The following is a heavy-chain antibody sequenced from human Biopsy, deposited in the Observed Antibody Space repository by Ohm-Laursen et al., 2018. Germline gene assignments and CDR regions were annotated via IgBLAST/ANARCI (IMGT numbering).Heavy chain of an antibody. CDR3: AKDRYNYTPIGGFSMDV. CDR1: GFTFNNCG. J-gene: IGHJ6*02. Sequence: SLRLSCAAFGFTFNNCGMQWVRQAPGKGLEWVAFIFYDGSNTYYADSVKGRFTISRDNSRDTLYLQMSSLRAEDTAVYYCAKDRYNYTPIGGFSMDVWGQGTTVTVSS. V-gene: IGHV3-30*02. CDR2: IFYDGSNT. D-gene: IGHD5-18*01.